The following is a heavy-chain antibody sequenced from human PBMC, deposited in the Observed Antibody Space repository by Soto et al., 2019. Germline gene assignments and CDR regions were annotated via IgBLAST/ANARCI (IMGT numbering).Heavy chain of an antibody. Sequence: GGSLRLSCAVSGFPISNYWMTWVRQAPGKGLEWVANINQDGSEKYYVDSVKGRFTISRDNAKNSLYLQMNSLRAEDTAVYLCARWGWVDFDYWGQGTLVTVSS. CDR1: GFPISNYW. V-gene: IGHV3-7*03. CDR2: INQDGSEK. D-gene: IGHD3-16*01. J-gene: IGHJ4*02. CDR3: ARWGWVDFDY.